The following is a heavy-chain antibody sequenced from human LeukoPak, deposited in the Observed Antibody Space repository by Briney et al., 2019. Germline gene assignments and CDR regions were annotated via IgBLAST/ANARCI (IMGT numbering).Heavy chain of an antibody. CDR3: ARDLDGLFWSGYTVSAFDI. J-gene: IGHJ3*02. CDR2: INPSGGST. V-gene: IGHV1-46*01. D-gene: IGHD3-3*01. CDR1: GYTFTSYY. Sequence: GASVKVSCKASGYTFTSYYMHWVRQAPGQGLEWMGIINPSGGSTSYAQKFQGRVTMTRDMSTSTVYMELSSLRSEDTAVYYCARDLDGLFWSGYTVSAFDIWGQGTMVTVSS.